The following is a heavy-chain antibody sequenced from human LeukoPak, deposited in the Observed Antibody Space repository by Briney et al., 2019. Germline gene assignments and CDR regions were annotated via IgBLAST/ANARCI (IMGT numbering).Heavy chain of an antibody. D-gene: IGHD6-13*01. CDR1: GFTFSSYA. J-gene: IGHJ5*02. V-gene: IGHV3-23*01. CDR2: ISGSGGST. CDR3: AKDKVAAAGYNWFDP. Sequence: SGGSLRLSCAASGFTFSSYAMSWVRQAPGKGLEWVSAISGSGGSTYYADSVKGRFTISRDNSKNTLYLQMNSLRAEDTAVYYCAKDKVAAAGYNWFDPWGQGTLVTVSS.